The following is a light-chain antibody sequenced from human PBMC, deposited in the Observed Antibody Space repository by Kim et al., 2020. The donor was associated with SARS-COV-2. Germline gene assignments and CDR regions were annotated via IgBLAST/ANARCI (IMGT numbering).Light chain of an antibody. CDR3: QQYDVWPRP. V-gene: IGKV3-15*01. CDR1: QSVGRH. CDR2: GAA. Sequence: VSPGDRANLSCGASQSVGRHLAGYQKKPGQAPRLLIHGAATRATGIPDRFGGSGSGTEFTLTISSLQSEDVAVYYCQQYDVWPRPFGQGTKVEIK. J-gene: IGKJ1*01.